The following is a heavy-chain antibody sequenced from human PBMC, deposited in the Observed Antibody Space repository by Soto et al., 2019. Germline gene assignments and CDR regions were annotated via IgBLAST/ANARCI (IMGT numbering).Heavy chain of an antibody. J-gene: IGHJ4*01. D-gene: IGHD3-22*01. CDR1: GGSISSGGYY. CDR2: IYYGGST. Sequence: SDTVSVTCTVSGGSISSGGYYWSWIRQHPGKGLEWIGYIYYGGSTYYNPSLKSRATISGDTSKNQFSLKLSSVTAADTAVYYCARGGYYYEISGQNAYDYWGQGILFTVSS. CDR3: ARGGYYYEISGQNAYDY. V-gene: IGHV4-31*02.